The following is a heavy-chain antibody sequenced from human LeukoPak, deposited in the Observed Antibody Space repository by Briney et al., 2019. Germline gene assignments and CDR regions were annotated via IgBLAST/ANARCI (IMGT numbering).Heavy chain of an antibody. Sequence: GGSLRLSCAASGFTFSSYAMSWVRQAPGKGLEWVSAISDSGGSTYYADSVKGRFTISRDNSKNTLYLQMNSLRAEATAVYYCAKPLIAAAYFDYWGQGTLVTVSS. D-gene: IGHD6-13*01. CDR2: ISDSGGST. V-gene: IGHV3-23*01. CDR3: AKPLIAAAYFDY. CDR1: GFTFSSYA. J-gene: IGHJ4*02.